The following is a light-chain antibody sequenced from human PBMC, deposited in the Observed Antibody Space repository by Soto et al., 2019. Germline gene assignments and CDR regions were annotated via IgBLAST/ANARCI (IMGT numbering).Light chain of an antibody. CDR3: QGHGACHYV. CDR2: KAI. V-gene: IGKV1-5*03. CDR1: QSISNW. J-gene: IGKJ2*01. Sequence: DIQMTQSPSTLSASVGDRVTITCRASQSISNWLAWYQQKPGKAPKLLIYKAINLQGGVPSRFRGSESGTESSHRSSGMLPDDVDNYHCQGHGACHYVFGQRTKL.